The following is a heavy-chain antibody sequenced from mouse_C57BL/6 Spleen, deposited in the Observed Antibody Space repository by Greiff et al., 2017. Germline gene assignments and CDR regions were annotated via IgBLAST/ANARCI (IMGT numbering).Heavy chain of an antibody. CDR2: INPSSGYT. D-gene: IGHD2-12*01. CDR1: GYTFTSYW. CDR3: ARSEYSNDRVWAMDY. J-gene: IGHJ4*01. V-gene: IGHV1-7*01. Sequence: QVQLQQSGAELAKPGASVKLSCKASGYTFTSYWMHWVKQRPGQGLEWIGYINPSSGYTKYNQKFKDKATLTADKSSSTAYMQLSSLTYEDSAGYYGARSEYSNDRVWAMDYWGQGTSVTVSS.